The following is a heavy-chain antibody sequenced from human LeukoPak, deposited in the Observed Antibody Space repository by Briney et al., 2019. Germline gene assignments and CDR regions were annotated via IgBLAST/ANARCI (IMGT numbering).Heavy chain of an antibody. D-gene: IGHD6-19*01. CDR2: IYPGDSDT. V-gene: IGHV5-51*01. J-gene: IGHJ4*02. Sequence: GESLKISCECSGYSFTKYLIGWVRQMPGKGLEWMGIIYPGDSDTKYSPSFQGQVTISDDKSINTAHLQWSSLQASDTATYSCARPGREQWPQIDSRGQGTLVTVSS. CDR1: GYSFTKYL. CDR3: ARPGREQWPQIDS.